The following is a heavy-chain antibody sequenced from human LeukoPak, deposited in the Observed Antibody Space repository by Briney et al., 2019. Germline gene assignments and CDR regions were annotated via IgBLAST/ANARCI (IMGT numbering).Heavy chain of an antibody. J-gene: IGHJ4*02. CDR2: IHSGGNA. V-gene: IGHV4-31*03. CDR1: GDSINSGVYY. Sequence: SETLSLTCTVFGDSINSGVYYWSWIRQPPGKGLEWIGYIHSGGNAYFNPSVEGRITISLDKSQNQIFLKLTSVSAADTAVYFCARDHYDSRGDYVVEYWGQGTLVTVSS. CDR3: ARDHYDSRGDYVVEY. D-gene: IGHD3-22*01.